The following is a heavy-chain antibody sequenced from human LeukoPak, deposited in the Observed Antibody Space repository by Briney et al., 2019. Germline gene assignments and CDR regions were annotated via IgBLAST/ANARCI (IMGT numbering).Heavy chain of an antibody. CDR3: AREGRYCSSTSCYSWFDP. CDR1: GYSISSGYY. J-gene: IGHJ5*02. D-gene: IGHD2-2*02. V-gene: IGHV4-38-2*02. CDR2: IYHSGST. Sequence: PSETLSLTCAVSGYSISSGYYWGWIRQPPGKGLEWIGSIYHSGSTYYNPSLKSRVTISVDTSKNQFSLKLTSVTAADTAVYYCAREGRYCSSTSCYSWFDPWGQGTLVTVSS.